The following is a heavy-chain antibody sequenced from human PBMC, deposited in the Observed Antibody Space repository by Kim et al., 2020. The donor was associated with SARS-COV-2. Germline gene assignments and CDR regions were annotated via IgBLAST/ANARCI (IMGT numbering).Heavy chain of an antibody. J-gene: IGHJ4*02. D-gene: IGHD2-2*01. Sequence: NYNPALKSRVTISVDTSKNQFSLKLSSVTAADTAVYYCARVPLDTGFFDYWGQGTLVTVSS. CDR3: ARVPLDTGFFDY. V-gene: IGHV4-59*01.